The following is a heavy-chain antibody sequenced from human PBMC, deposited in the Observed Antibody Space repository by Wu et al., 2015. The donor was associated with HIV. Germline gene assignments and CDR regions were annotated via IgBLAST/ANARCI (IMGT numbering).Heavy chain of an antibody. CDR3: ARAESNYCSSTSCYGGDYGMDV. V-gene: IGHV1-8*01. Sequence: QVQLVQSGAEVKKPGASVKVSCKASGYTFTSYDINWVRQATGQGLEWMGWMNPNSGNTGYAQKFQGRVTMTRNTSISTAYMELSSLRSEDTAVYYCARAESNYCSSTSCYGGDYGMDVWGQGTTVTVSS. J-gene: IGHJ6*02. CDR1: GYTFTSYD. D-gene: IGHD2-2*01. CDR2: MNPNSGNT.